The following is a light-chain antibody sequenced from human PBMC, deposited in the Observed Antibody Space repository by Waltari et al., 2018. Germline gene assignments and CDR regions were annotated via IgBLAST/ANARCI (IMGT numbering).Light chain of an antibody. J-gene: IGKJ4*01. CDR1: QSILYSSNNKNY. Sequence: DIVMTQSPDSLAVSLGERATIDCKSSQSILYSSNNKNYLAWYQRKPGQPPKLLIYWASTRESGVPDRFSGSGSGTDFTLTISLQAEDVAVYYCQQYYSTPPSFGGGTKVEIK. V-gene: IGKV4-1*01. CDR3: QQYYSTPPS. CDR2: WAS.